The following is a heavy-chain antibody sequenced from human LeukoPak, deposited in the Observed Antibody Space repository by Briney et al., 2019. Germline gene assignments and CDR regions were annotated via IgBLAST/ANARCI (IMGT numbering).Heavy chain of an antibody. V-gene: IGHV1-2*02. CDR3: ARHNYDFDFDS. J-gene: IGHJ4*02. CDR1: GYTFTDYY. Sequence: ASVKVSCKASGYTFTDYYIHWVRQAPGQGLEWMGWVVPNSGGTHYAQKFQGRVTMTRDTSVRTAYMELSSLGSDDTAVYYCARHNYDFDFDSWGQGTLVTVSS. CDR2: VVPNSGGT. D-gene: IGHD3-3*01.